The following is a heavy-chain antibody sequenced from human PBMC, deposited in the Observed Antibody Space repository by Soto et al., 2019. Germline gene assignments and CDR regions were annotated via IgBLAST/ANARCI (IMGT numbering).Heavy chain of an antibody. CDR2: ISSSSSTI. D-gene: IGHD6-13*01. CDR3: ASFIAAAGTNYDYGMDV. CDR1: GFTFSSYS. V-gene: IGHV3-48*01. Sequence: EVQLVESGGGLVQPGGSLRLSCAASGFTFSSYSMNWVRQAPGKGLEWVSYISSSSSTIYYADSVKGRFTIARDNAKNSLYLQTNSLRAEDTAVYYCASFIAAAGTNYDYGMDVWGQGTTVTVSS. J-gene: IGHJ6*02.